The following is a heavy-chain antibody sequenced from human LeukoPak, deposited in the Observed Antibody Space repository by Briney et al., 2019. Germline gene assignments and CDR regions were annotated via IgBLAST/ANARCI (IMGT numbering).Heavy chain of an antibody. CDR2: ISSSGSTI. J-gene: IGHJ6*03. Sequence: GGSLRLSCAASGFTFSDYYMSWIRQAPGKGLEWVSYISSSGSTIYYADSVKGRFTISRDNAKNSLYLQMNSLRAEDTAVYYCARALRYSSSWYRDYYYYMDVWGKGTTVTVSS. CDR1: GFTFSDYY. D-gene: IGHD6-13*01. V-gene: IGHV3-11*04. CDR3: ARALRYSSSWYRDYYYYMDV.